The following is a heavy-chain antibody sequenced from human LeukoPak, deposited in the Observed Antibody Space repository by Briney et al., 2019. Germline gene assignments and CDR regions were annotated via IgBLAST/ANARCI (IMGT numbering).Heavy chain of an antibody. CDR2: IWYDGSKN. Sequence: GGSLRLSCAASGFTFSSYGMHWVRQAPGKGLEWVAVIWYDGSKNYYADSVKGRFTISRDNSKKTLYLPMNSLRAEDTAVYYCAKEITFGGAGLGAFDIWGQGTMVTVSS. CDR3: AKEITFGGAGLGAFDI. CDR1: GFTFSSYG. V-gene: IGHV3-33*06. J-gene: IGHJ3*02. D-gene: IGHD3-16*01.